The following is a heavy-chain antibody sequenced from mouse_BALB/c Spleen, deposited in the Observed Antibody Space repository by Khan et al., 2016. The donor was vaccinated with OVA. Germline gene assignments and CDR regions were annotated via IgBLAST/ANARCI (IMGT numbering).Heavy chain of an antibody. V-gene: IGHV1-7*01. CDR3: ARRGFRGDCDY. CDR2: INPSIGDT. D-gene: IGHD3-1*01. CDR1: GYTFINYW. Sequence: QVQLKQSGAELAKPGASVKMSCKASGYTFINYWILWVKQRPGQGLEWIGYINPSIGDTDNNQNFKDKATLTADKSSSTSYMQLSSLTSEDSAVYYCARRGFRGDCDYWGQGTTLTVSS. J-gene: IGHJ2*01.